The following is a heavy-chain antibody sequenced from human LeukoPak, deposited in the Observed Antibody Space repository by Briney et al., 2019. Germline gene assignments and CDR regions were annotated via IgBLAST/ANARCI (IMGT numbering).Heavy chain of an antibody. Sequence: GESLKISCKGSGYGFTSYWIGWVRQIPGKGLEWMGTMYLGDSDIRYSPSFQGQVTISADKSISTAYLHWSSLRASDTAMYYCARLGSGTYSPEFDFWGQGTLVTVSS. V-gene: IGHV5-51*01. CDR1: GYGFTSYW. D-gene: IGHD3-10*01. J-gene: IGHJ4*02. CDR2: MYLGDSDI. CDR3: ARLGSGTYSPEFDF.